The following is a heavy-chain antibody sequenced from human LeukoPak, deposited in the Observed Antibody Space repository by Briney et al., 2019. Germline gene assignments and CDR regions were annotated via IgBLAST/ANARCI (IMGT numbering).Heavy chain of an antibody. Sequence: WGSLRLSCAASGFTFSSYGMHWVRQAPGKGLEWVAVISYDGSNKYYADSVKGRFTISRDNSKNTLYLQMNSLRAEDTAVYYCARDSAIVVVTAPDYWGQGTLVTVSS. CDR2: ISYDGSNK. CDR1: GFTFSSYG. V-gene: IGHV3-30*03. J-gene: IGHJ4*02. CDR3: ARDSAIVVVTAPDY. D-gene: IGHD2-21*02.